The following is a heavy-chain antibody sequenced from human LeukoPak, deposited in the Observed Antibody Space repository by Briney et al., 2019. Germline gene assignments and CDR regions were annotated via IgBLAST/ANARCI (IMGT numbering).Heavy chain of an antibody. CDR1: GGSISSYY. CDR2: IYYSGST. D-gene: IGHD2-8*01. CDR3: ARSIGYGTSFDY. V-gene: IGHV4-59*08. Sequence: KPSETLSLTCTVSGGSISSYYWSWIRQPPGKGLEWIGYIYYSGSTNYNPSLKSRVTISVDTSKNQFSLKLSSVTAADTAVYYCARSIGYGTSFDYWGQGTLVTASS. J-gene: IGHJ4*02.